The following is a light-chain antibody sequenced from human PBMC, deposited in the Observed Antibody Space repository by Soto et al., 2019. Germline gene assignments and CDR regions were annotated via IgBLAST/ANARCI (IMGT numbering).Light chain of an antibody. CDR1: QGIRND. Sequence: AIQMTQSPSSLSASVGDTVTITCRASQGIRNDLGWYQERPGKAPKLLIYAASSLQTGVPSRFSGSGSGTDFTLTITSLQPEDFATYYCLQDYNYPRTFGQGTKVEIK. CDR2: AAS. V-gene: IGKV1-6*01. CDR3: LQDYNYPRT. J-gene: IGKJ1*01.